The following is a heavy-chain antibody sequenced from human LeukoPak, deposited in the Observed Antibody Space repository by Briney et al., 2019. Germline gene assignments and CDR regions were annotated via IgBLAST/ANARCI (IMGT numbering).Heavy chain of an antibody. CDR3: ARVNRDYYDSSGYYSVAFDI. Sequence: ASVKVSCKASGYTFTSYGISRVRQAPGHGLEWMGWISAYNGNTNYAQKLQGRVTMTTDTSTSTAYMELRSLRSDDTAVYYCARVNRDYYDSSGYYSVAFDIWGQGTMVTVP. CDR1: GYTFTSYG. J-gene: IGHJ3*02. V-gene: IGHV1-18*01. CDR2: ISAYNGNT. D-gene: IGHD3-22*01.